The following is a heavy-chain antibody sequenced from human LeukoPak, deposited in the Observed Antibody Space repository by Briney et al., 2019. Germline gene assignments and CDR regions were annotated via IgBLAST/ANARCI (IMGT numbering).Heavy chain of an antibody. CDR3: ARGGDYYYDSSGYYLFDY. D-gene: IGHD3-22*01. V-gene: IGHV1-18*01. CDR2: ISAYNGNT. J-gene: IGHJ4*02. Sequence: ASVKVSCKASGYTFTSYGISWVRQAPGQGLEWMGWISAYNGNTNYAQKLQGRVTMTTDTSTSTAYMELRSLRSDDTAVYYCARGGDYYYDSSGYYLFDYWGQGTLVTVSS. CDR1: GYTFTSYG.